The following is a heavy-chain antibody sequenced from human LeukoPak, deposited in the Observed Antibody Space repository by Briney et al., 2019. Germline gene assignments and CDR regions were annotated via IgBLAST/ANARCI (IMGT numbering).Heavy chain of an antibody. Sequence: GGSLRLSCAASGFTFSSYAMTWVRQAPGKGLEWVSAISGSGTNTYSADSVKGRFTISRDNSKNTLYLQMNSLRAEDTAVYYCAKRDSGSHYVGYWGQGTLVTVSS. V-gene: IGHV3-23*01. D-gene: IGHD1-26*01. CDR1: GFTFSSYA. J-gene: IGHJ4*02. CDR3: AKRDSGSHYVGY. CDR2: ISGSGTNT.